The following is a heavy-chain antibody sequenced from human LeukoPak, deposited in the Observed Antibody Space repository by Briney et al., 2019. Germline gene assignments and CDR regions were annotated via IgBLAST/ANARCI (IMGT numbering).Heavy chain of an antibody. CDR2: IIPILGIA. V-gene: IGHV1-69*04. D-gene: IGHD5-18*01. CDR1: GGTFSSYA. J-gene: IGHJ4*02. Sequence: SVTVSCKASGGTFSSYAISWVRQAPGQGLEWMGRIIPILGIANYTQKFQGRVTITADKSTSTAYMELSSLRSEDTAVYYCAREDTGSYGFYWGQGTLVTVSS. CDR3: AREDTGSYGFY.